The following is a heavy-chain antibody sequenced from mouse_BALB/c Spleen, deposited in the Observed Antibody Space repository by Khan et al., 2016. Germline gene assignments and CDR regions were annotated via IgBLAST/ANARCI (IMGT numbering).Heavy chain of an antibody. Sequence: EVQLLESGGGLVQPGRSLKLSCAASGFDFSRYWMTWVRQAPGKGLEWIGEINPDSSTVNYTPSLKDKFFISRDNSKNTLYLQMSKVRSEDTALYYCARLYYYGCVAYWGQGTTLTVSS. CDR1: GFDFSRYW. J-gene: IGHJ2*01. CDR2: INPDSSTV. D-gene: IGHD1-1*01. CDR3: ARLYYYGCVAY. V-gene: IGHV4-1*02.